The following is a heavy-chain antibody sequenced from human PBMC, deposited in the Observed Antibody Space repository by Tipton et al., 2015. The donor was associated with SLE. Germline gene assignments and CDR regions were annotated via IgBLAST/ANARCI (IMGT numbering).Heavy chain of an antibody. CDR3: ARGGLAPGAH. D-gene: IGHD2-2*01. V-gene: IGHV3-7*01. CDR2: IKQDGTEI. Sequence: SLRLSCVASGFTFDSYWMLWFRQAPEKGLEWVANIKQDGTEIHYLDSVKGRFTISRDNAKNSLYLEMRSLRVEDTAIYYCARGGLAPGAHWGQGILVSVSS. CDR1: GFTFDSYW. J-gene: IGHJ4*02.